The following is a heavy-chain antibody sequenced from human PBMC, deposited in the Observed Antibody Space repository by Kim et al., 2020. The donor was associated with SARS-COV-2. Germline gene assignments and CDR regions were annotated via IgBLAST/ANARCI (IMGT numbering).Heavy chain of an antibody. D-gene: IGHD6-6*01. CDR2: INWNGGST. Sequence: GGSLRLSCAASGFTFGNYGMNWVRQAPGKGLEWVAGINWNGGSTCYADSVKGRFTISRDNAKNSLYLQMNSLRAEDTAMYHCARARRHWRGRFPHYSYGIDVCGQGSTLTLS. CDR3: ARARRHWRGRFPHYSYGIDV. CDR1: GFTFGNYG. J-gene: IGHJ6*02. V-gene: IGHV3-20*01.